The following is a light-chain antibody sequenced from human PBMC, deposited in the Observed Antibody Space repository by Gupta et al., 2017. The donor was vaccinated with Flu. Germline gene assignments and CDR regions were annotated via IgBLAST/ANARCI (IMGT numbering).Light chain of an antibody. J-gene: IGKJ2*01. CDR1: QYISNN. CDR2: LIS. V-gene: IGKV1-39*01. CDR3: QQTYSLPYI. Sequence: DIQMTQSPSSLSASVGDRVSITCRASQYISNNLNWFQQKPGEAPKLLIYLISSLESGVPSRFSGTGSGTDFTLTISSLQPDDFATYYCQQTYSLPYIFGQGTNLEIK.